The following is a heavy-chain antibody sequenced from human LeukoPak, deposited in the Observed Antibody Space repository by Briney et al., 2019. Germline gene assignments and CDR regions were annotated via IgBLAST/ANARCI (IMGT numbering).Heavy chain of an antibody. J-gene: IGHJ4*02. CDR2: ITKTDAHK. Sequence: GRSLRPSCEPSGFTFSDYEMHWIRQAPGKGLEWVSYITKTDAHKYYAPSVRGRFIISSDTAENSVHLQMNSLRAEDSALYYCAPGRILRSESFFDFWGQGTLVTVSS. V-gene: IGHV3-48*03. CDR3: APGRILRSESFFDF. CDR1: GFTFSDYE.